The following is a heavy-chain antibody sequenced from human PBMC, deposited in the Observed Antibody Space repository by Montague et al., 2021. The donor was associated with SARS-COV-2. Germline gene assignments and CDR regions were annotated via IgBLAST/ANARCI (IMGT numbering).Heavy chain of an antibody. Sequence: SETLSLTCTVSGGSISSSSYYWGWIRQPPGKGLEWIGSIYYSGSTYYNPSLKSRVTISVDTSKNQFSLKLSSVTAADTAVYYCVEIVVAADYWGQGTLVTVSS. CDR1: GGSISSSSYY. D-gene: IGHD1-26*01. CDR3: VEIVVAADY. V-gene: IGHV4-39*01. CDR2: IYYSGST. J-gene: IGHJ4*02.